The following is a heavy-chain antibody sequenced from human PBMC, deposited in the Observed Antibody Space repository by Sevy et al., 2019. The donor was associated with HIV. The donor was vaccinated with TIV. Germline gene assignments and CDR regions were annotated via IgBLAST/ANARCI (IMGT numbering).Heavy chain of an antibody. Sequence: SETLALTCTVSGGSISAYHWSWIRQPPGKGLEYIGYIHYTGTTNYNPSLKSRVTISVDTSKNQFSLKLSSVTAADTALYYCARAPPVRSGDDSLNWFDPWGQGTLVTVSS. J-gene: IGHJ5*02. V-gene: IGHV4-59*01. D-gene: IGHD5-12*01. CDR1: GGSISAYH. CDR2: IHYTGTT. CDR3: ARAPPVRSGDDSLNWFDP.